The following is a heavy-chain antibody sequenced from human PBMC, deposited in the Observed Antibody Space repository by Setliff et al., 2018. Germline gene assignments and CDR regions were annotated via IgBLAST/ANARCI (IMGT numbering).Heavy chain of an antibody. V-gene: IGHV3-48*03. Sequence: GGSLRLSCAASGFTFSSYEMYWVRQAPGKGLEWVSFISSTGGTTPYADSVRGRFTLSRDNAKNSLYLQMNGLGVEDTAVYYCARRQYWGQGTLVTVSS. CDR1: GFTFSSYE. CDR2: ISSTGGTT. CDR3: ARRQY. D-gene: IGHD4-4*01. J-gene: IGHJ4*02.